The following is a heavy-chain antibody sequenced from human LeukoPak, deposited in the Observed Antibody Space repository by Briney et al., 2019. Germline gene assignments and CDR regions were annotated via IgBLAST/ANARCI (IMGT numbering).Heavy chain of an antibody. D-gene: IGHD2-2*01. Sequence: GGSLRLSCAASGFTFSPYDMTWVRQAPGKGLEWVSSITSDSNYIYYADSVKGRFTISRDNAKNSVFLQMSSLRAEDTAIYYCARGSTSWYYFDYWGQGSLVTVSS. CDR2: ITSDSNYI. V-gene: IGHV3-21*06. CDR3: ARGSTSWYYFDY. J-gene: IGHJ4*02. CDR1: GFTFSPYD.